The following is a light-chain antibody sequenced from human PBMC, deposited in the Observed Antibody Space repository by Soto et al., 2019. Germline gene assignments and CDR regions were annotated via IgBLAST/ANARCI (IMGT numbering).Light chain of an antibody. Sequence: EIVMTQSPATLSVSPGERATLSCRASQSVSSSLAWYQHKPGQAPRLLIYGASTRATGIPARLSGSGSGTEFTLTISRLQSEDLAVYYCQQYKNWLTWTFGQGTKVEI. CDR3: QQYKNWLTWT. CDR2: GAS. J-gene: IGKJ1*01. CDR1: QSVSSS. V-gene: IGKV3-15*01.